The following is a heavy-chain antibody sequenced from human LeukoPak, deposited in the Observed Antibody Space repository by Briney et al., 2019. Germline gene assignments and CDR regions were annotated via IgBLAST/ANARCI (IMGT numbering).Heavy chain of an antibody. D-gene: IGHD6-13*01. V-gene: IGHV1-69*05. Sequence: ASVKVSCKASGGTFSSYAISWVRQAPGQGLEWMGRIIPIFGTANYAQKFQGRVTITTDESTSTAYMELSSLRSEDTAVYYCARGYTSSPNWFDPWRQGTLVTVSS. CDR3: ARGYTSSPNWFDP. J-gene: IGHJ5*02. CDR2: IIPIFGTA. CDR1: GGTFSSYA.